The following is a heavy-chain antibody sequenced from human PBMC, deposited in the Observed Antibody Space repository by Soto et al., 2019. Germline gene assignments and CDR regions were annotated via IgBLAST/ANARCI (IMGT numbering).Heavy chain of an antibody. V-gene: IGHV1-18*01. Sequence: ASVKVSCKASGYTFTSYGISWVRQAPGQGLEWMGWISAYNGNTNYAQKLQGRVTMTTDTSTSTAYIELRSLRSDDTAVYYCARVRYSSSWYGYYYYGMDVWGQGTTVTVSS. CDR2: ISAYNGNT. D-gene: IGHD6-13*01. J-gene: IGHJ6*02. CDR1: GYTFTSYG. CDR3: ARVRYSSSWYGYYYYGMDV.